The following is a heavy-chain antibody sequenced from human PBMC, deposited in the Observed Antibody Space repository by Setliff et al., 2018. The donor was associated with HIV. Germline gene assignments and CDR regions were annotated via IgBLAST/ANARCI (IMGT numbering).Heavy chain of an antibody. CDR3: ARLRLYNSALDY. D-gene: IGHD3-10*01. J-gene: IGHJ4*02. CDR2: IYSDGST. CDR1: GFTVSTYY. Sequence: PSETLSLSCAASGFTVSTYYMSWVRQAPGKGLEWVSTIYSDGSTYHADSVNGRFTLSRDISENALYLQIDSLRPEDTAVYYCARLRLYNSALDYWGQGTLVTVSS. V-gene: IGHV3-66*02.